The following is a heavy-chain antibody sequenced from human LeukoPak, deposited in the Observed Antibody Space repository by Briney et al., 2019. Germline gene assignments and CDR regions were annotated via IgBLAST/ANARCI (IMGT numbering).Heavy chain of an antibody. Sequence: GGSLRLSCAASGFTFSSYGMSWVRQAPGKGLEWVSAISGSGGSTYYADSVKGRFTISRDNSKNTLYLQMNSLRAEDTAVYYCAKDAPVLRYFDWLSKGWYFDLWGRGTLVTVSS. D-gene: IGHD3-9*01. CDR1: GFTFSSYG. V-gene: IGHV3-23*01. J-gene: IGHJ2*01. CDR2: ISGSGGST. CDR3: AKDAPVLRYFDWLSKGWYFDL.